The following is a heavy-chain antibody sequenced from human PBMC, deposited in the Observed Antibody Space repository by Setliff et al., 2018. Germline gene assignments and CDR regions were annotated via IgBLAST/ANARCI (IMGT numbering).Heavy chain of an antibody. D-gene: IGHD1-1*01. V-gene: IGHV3-23*01. CDR3: ARDGHNVYYFDY. Sequence: GSLRLSCAASGFTFSSFAMSWVRQAPGKRLEWVSHISGSDGSSTNYADSVKGQFTVSRDNAKNTLYLQMNSLRAEDTAVYYCARDGHNVYYFDYWGLGTLVTVSS. J-gene: IGHJ4*02. CDR2: ISGSDGSST. CDR1: GFTFSSFA.